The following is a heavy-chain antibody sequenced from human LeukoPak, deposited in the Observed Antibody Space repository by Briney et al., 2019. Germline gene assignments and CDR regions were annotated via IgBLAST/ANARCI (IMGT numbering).Heavy chain of an antibody. Sequence: GGSLRLSCAASGFTVSSNYMSWVRQAPGKGLEWVSVIYSGGSTYYTDSVKGRFIIFRDNSKNTLYLQMNSLRAEDTAVYYCARLDVVGATPTDAFDIWGQGTMVTVSS. CDR1: GFTVSSNY. V-gene: IGHV3-53*01. CDR3: ARLDVVGATPTDAFDI. D-gene: IGHD1-26*01. J-gene: IGHJ3*02. CDR2: IYSGGST.